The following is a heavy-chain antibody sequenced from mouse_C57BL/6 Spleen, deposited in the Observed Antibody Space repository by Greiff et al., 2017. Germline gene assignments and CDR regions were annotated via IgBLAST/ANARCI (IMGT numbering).Heavy chain of an antibody. CDR3: ARWDYYGSSFDY. CDR1: GFNINAYY. V-gene: IGHV14-2*01. CDR2: IDPEDGET. Sequence: EVQLQQSGAELLKPGASVKLSCTASGFNINAYYMHLVKHRPEPGLEWIGRIDPEDGETKYAPQFQGKAPITADTSSNTAYLQLRSLTSEDTAVYYCARWDYYGSSFDYWGQGTTLTVSS. D-gene: IGHD1-1*01. J-gene: IGHJ2*01.